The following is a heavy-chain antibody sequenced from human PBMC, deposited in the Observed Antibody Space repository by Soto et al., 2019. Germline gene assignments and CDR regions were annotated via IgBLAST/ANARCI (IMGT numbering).Heavy chain of an antibody. Sequence: SETLSLTCTVSGGSISSGDYYWSWIRQPPGKGLEWIGYIYYSGSTYYNPSLKSRVTISVDTSKNQFSPKLSSVTAADTAVYYCVRDRTAARRNYYYGMDIWGQGTTVTVSS. CDR3: VRDRTAARRNYYYGMDI. CDR1: GGSISSGDYY. CDR2: IYYSGST. J-gene: IGHJ6*02. D-gene: IGHD6-6*01. V-gene: IGHV4-30-4*01.